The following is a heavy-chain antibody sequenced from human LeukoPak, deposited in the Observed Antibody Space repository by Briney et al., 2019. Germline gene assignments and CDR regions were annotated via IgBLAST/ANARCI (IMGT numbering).Heavy chain of an antibody. CDR1: GFTFSNYE. D-gene: IGHD6-19*01. CDR2: ISSSGILI. CDR3: AKVSGSGWHFDH. J-gene: IGHJ4*02. Sequence: GGSLRLSCAASGFTFSNYEMNWVRQAPGRGLEWVSFISSSGILIYYADSVKGRFTISRDNGKNSLFLQMDSLRVEDTAVYYCAKVSGSGWHFDHWGQGTLVTVSS. V-gene: IGHV3-48*03.